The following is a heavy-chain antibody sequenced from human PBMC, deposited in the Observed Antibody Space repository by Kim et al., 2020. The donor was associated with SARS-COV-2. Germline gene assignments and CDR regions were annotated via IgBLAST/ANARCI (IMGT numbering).Heavy chain of an antibody. D-gene: IGHD2-21*01. CDR2: IDGSDGTT. V-gene: IGHV3-23*01. J-gene: IGHJ4*02. CDR3: MKGGWGSIWDH. Sequence: GGSLRLSCTTSGFTFTGYAMSWVRQAPGKGLEWVSSIDGSDGTTYYVDSVKGRFTISRDNSKNTLHLQMSTLRADDTAVYYCMKGGWGSIWDHWGQGTLVTVSS. CDR1: GFTFTGYA.